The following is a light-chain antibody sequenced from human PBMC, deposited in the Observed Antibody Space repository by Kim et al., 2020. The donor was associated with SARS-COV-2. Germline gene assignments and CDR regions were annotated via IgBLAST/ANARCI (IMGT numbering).Light chain of an antibody. Sequence: ASGGDRVTITCRASQSISSWLAWYQQKPGKAPKLLIYKASSLESGVPSRFSGSGSGTEFTLTISSLQPDDFATYYCQQYNTYSYTFGQGTKLEIK. J-gene: IGKJ2*01. CDR3: QQYNTYSYT. V-gene: IGKV1-5*03. CDR2: KAS. CDR1: QSISSW.